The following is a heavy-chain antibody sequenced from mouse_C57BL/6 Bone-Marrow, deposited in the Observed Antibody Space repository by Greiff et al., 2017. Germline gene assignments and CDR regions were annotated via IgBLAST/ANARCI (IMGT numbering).Heavy chain of an antibody. Sequence: QVQLQQPGAELVKPGASVKLSCKASGYTFTNYWMHWVKQRPGQGLEWIGMMHPNGGSPDYNEKFKSGATLSVDKSSRTAYMELSSLTSEDSAVYYCARYDDYDDDTMDYGGQGKAVTVSS. CDR3: ARYDDYDDDTMDY. CDR1: GYTFTNYW. D-gene: IGHD2-4*01. V-gene: IGHV1-64*01. J-gene: IGHJ4*01. CDR2: MHPNGGSP.